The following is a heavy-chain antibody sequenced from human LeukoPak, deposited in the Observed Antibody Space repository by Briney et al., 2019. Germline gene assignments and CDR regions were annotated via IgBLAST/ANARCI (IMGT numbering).Heavy chain of an antibody. J-gene: IGHJ4*02. V-gene: IGHV1-69*05. D-gene: IGHD1-26*01. Sequence: GASVKVSCKASGGTFSSYAISWGRQATGQGLGWMGGIFPIFGKANYAQKFQGRVTITTDESTSTAYMELSSLRSEDTAVYYCARVGATYYFDYWGQGTLVTVSS. CDR2: IFPIFGKA. CDR3: ARVGATYYFDY. CDR1: GGTFSSYA.